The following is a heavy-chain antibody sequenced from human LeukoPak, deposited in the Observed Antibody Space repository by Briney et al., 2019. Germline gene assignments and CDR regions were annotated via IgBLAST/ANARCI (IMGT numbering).Heavy chain of an antibody. J-gene: IGHJ4*02. D-gene: IGHD3-22*01. Sequence: GASVKVSCKASGYTFTGYYMHWVRHAPGQGLEWRGWINPNSGGTNYAQKSQGRVTMTRDTSISTAYMELSRLRSDDTAVYYCARLSYDSSGNYYFDYWGQGTLVTVSS. V-gene: IGHV1-2*02. CDR1: GYTFTGYY. CDR2: INPNSGGT. CDR3: ARLSYDSSGNYYFDY.